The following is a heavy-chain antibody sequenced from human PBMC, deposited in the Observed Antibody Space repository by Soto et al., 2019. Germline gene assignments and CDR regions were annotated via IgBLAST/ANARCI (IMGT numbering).Heavy chain of an antibody. Sequence: QVQLVQSGAEVKKPGASVKVSCKASGYTFTSYGISWVRQAPGQGLEWMGWISAYNGNTNYAQKLQGRVTTTTDTSTGTADRGVRSLRSDGTAVYYWAREGAGGTCGGGNAFDIWGQGTMVTVSS. J-gene: IGHJ3*02. CDR3: AREGAGGTCGGGNAFDI. D-gene: IGHD3-16*01. V-gene: IGHV1-18*01. CDR1: GYTFTSYG. CDR2: ISAYNGNT.